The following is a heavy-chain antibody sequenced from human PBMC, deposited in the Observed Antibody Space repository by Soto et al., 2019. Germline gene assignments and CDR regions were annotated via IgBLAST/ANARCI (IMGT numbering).Heavy chain of an antibody. J-gene: IGHJ6*02. D-gene: IGHD4-17*01. CDR1: GGTLSNYG. CDR2: IIPVFGTA. Sequence: QVQLVQSGAEVKKPGSSVRVSCKASGGTLSNYGISWVRQAXXXXXXXXXGIIPVFGTANYAQKFQGRVTITADESKSTVYMDVTSLRSEDTAVYYCSRGDATKIVVTTYYAMDVWGQGTTVSVSS. V-gene: IGHV1-69*12. CDR3: SRGDATKIVVTTYYAMDV.